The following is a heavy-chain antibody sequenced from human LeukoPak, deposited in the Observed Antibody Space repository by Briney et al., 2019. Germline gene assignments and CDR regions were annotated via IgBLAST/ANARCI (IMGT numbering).Heavy chain of an antibody. V-gene: IGHV3-7*01. Sequence: PGGSLRLSCAASGFTFSSSWMTWVRQAPGKGLEWVANIKQDGSEKNYVDSVKGRFTISRDNAKNSLYLQMNSLRAEDTAVYYCARGKYSSSWMDWFDPWGQGTLVTVSS. D-gene: IGHD6-13*01. J-gene: IGHJ5*02. CDR3: ARGKYSSSWMDWFDP. CDR2: IKQDGSEK. CDR1: GFTFSSSW.